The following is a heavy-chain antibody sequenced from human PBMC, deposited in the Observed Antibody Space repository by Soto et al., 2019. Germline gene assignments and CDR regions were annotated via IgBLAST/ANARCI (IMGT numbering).Heavy chain of an antibody. CDR3: AIHYYGSGSYYTFYYYGMDV. Sequence: SETLSLTCTVSGGSISSSSYYWGWIRQPPGKGLEWIGSIYYSGSTYYNPSLKSRVTISVDTSKNQFSLKLSSVTAADTAVYYCAIHYYGSGSYYTFYYYGMDVWGQGTTVTVSS. J-gene: IGHJ6*02. D-gene: IGHD3-10*01. V-gene: IGHV4-39*01. CDR2: IYYSGST. CDR1: GGSISSSSYY.